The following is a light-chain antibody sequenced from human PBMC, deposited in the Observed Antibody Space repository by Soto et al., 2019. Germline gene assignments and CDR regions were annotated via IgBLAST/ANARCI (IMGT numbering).Light chain of an antibody. V-gene: IGKV3-20*01. CDR1: QSVSTSY. Sequence: EIVLTHSPGTLSLSPGERATLSCRASQSVSTSYLAWYQQTPGQAPRLLIYASSSRATGIPDRFSGSGSGTDVTLTISRLEPEDFAVYYCQQYAISPETFGQGSKVEIK. J-gene: IGKJ1*01. CDR2: ASS. CDR3: QQYAISPET.